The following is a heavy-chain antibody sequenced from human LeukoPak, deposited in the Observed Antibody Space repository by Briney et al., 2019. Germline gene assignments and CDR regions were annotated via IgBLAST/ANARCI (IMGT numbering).Heavy chain of an antibody. V-gene: IGHV3-30*04. CDR2: ISYDGGNK. D-gene: IGHD4-11*01. J-gene: IGHJ3*01. CDR3: ARGIAQTTLNAFDL. CDR1: GFTFSSYA. Sequence: GGSLRLSCAASGFTFSSYALHWVRQAPGKGLEWVALISYDGGNKDSADSVKGRFTISRDNSKNTLYLQMSSLRTEDTAVYYCARGIAQTTLNAFDLWGQGTVVTVSS.